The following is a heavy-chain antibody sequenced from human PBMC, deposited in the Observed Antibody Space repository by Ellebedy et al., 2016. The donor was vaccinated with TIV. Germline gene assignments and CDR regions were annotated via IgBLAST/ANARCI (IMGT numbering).Heavy chain of an antibody. Sequence: PGGSLRLSCAASGFTFSNYSMNRVRQAPGKGLEWVSHISSSGSTIYYADSVKGRFTISRDNAKNSLYVQMNSLRAEDTAVYYCAREYHSSSWYGLDYWGQGTLVTVSS. D-gene: IGHD6-13*01. J-gene: IGHJ4*02. CDR2: ISSSGSTI. CDR3: AREYHSSSWYGLDY. V-gene: IGHV3-48*04. CDR1: GFTFSNYS.